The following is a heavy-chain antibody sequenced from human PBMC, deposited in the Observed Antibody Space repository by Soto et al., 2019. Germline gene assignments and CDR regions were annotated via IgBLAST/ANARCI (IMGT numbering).Heavy chain of an antibody. J-gene: IGHJ4*02. CDR1: GASIGSGSYS. D-gene: IGHD3-10*01. CDR2: LHHSGDT. V-gene: IGHV4-30-2*01. Sequence: QLQLQESGSGLVRPSQTLSLTCTVSGASIGSGSYSWNWIRQPPGKGLEWIGYLHHSGDTYFNPSLRRRVSISVDRPNNPFSLKLISVTAAATAVYYCARFPLWFGELDYWGQGALVTVSS. CDR3: ARFPLWFGELDY.